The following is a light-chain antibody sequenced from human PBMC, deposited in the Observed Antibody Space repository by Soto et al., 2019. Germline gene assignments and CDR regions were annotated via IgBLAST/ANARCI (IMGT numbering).Light chain of an antibody. J-gene: IGLJ2*01. CDR1: NSNIGNNY. CDR2: EVS. V-gene: IGLV2-8*01. CDR3: SSYAGSNVV. Sequence: QSVLTQSPSVSAAPGQSVTIYCSGSNSNIGNNYVSWYQQHPGKAPKLMIYEVSRRPSGVPDRFSGSKSGNTASLTVSGLQAEDEADYYCSSYAGSNVVFGGGTKLTVL.